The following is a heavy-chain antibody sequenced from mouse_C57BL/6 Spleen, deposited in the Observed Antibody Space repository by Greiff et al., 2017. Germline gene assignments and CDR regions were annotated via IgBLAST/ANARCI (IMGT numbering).Heavy chain of an antibody. CDR3: ASSAVTPYAIAY. V-gene: IGHV1-9*01. D-gene: IGHD2-2*01. CDR1: GYTFTSYW. J-gene: IGHJ4*01. CDR2: ILPGSGST. Sequence: QVQLQQSGAELMKPGASVKLSCKATGYTFTSYWIEWVKQRPGHGLEWIGEILPGSGSTNYNEKFKGKATITADTSSNTAYMQLSSLTTEDSAISSFASSAVTPYAIAYWGQGTSVTVSS.